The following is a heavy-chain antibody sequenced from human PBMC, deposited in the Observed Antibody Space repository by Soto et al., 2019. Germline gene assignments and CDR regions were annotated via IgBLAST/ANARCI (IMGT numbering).Heavy chain of an antibody. D-gene: IGHD1-26*01. V-gene: IGHV1-18*04. J-gene: IGHJ6*02. CDR2: ISGYNGNT. CDR1: GYTFSNYG. CDR3: ATYSGNYERYGVYYGMDV. Sequence: ASVKVSCKASGYTFSNYGLSWVRQAPGQGLEWMGWISGYNGNTNYAENLQGRVTMTTDTSTSTAYMELRSLRSDDTAVYYCATYSGNYERYGVYYGMDVWGQGTTVTVSS.